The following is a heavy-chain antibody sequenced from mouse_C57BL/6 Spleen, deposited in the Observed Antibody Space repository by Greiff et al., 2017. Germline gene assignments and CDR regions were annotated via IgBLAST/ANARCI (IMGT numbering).Heavy chain of an antibody. V-gene: IGHV1-64*01. Sequence: QVQLQQPGAVLVKPGASVKLSCKASGYTFTSYWMHWVKQRPGQGLEWIGMIHPNSGSTNYNEKFKSKATLTVDKSSSTAYMQLSSLTSEDSAVYYCARSAYYGSSYYFDYWGQGTTLTVSS. D-gene: IGHD1-1*01. CDR2: IHPNSGST. CDR1: GYTFTSYW. CDR3: ARSAYYGSSYYFDY. J-gene: IGHJ2*01.